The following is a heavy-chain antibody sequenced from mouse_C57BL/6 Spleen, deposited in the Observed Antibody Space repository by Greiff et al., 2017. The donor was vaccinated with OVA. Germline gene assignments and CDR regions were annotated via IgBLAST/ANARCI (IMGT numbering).Heavy chain of an antibody. J-gene: IGHJ3*01. CDR3: AKREGVNYSNSWFAY. V-gene: IGHV1-80*01. CDR2: IYPGDGDT. D-gene: IGHD2-5*01. Sequence: QVQLQQSGAELVKPGASVKISCKASGYAFSSYWMNWVKQRPGKGLEWIGQIYPGDGDTNYNGKFKGKATLTADKSSSTAYMQLSSLTSEDSAVYFCAKREGVNYSNSWFAYWGQGTLVTVSA. CDR1: GYAFSSYW.